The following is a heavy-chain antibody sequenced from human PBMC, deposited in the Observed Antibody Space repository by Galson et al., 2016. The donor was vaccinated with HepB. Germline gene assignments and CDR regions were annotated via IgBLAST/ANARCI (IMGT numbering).Heavy chain of an antibody. CDR1: GGTFSSYA. CDR3: ASRVISDSSGYYYGDTFDY. CDR2: IIPIFGTA. J-gene: IGHJ4*02. Sequence: SVKVSCKASGGTFSSYAINWVRQALGQGLEWMGGIIPIFGTANSAQKFQGRVTITADESTTTAYMELSSLRSEDTAVYYCASRVISDSSGYYYGDTFDYWGQGTLVTVSS. V-gene: IGHV1-69*13. D-gene: IGHD3-22*01.